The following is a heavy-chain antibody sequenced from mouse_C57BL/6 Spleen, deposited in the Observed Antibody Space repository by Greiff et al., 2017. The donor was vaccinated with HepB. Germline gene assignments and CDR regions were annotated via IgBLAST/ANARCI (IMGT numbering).Heavy chain of an antibody. Sequence: QVHVKQPGAELVRPGTSVKLSCKASGYTFTSYWMHWVKQRPGQGLEWIGVIDPSDSYTNYNQKFKGKATLTVDTSSSTAYMQLSSLTSEDSAVYYCARYPYYFDYWGQGTTLTVSS. CDR1: GYTFTSYW. J-gene: IGHJ2*01. CDR2: IDPSDSYT. CDR3: ARYPYYFDY. V-gene: IGHV1-59*01.